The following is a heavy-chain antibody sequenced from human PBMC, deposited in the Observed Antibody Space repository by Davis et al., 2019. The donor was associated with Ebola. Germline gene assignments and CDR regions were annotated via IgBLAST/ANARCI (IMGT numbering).Heavy chain of an antibody. CDR1: GFVFRNYV. CDR2: HGTSGDT. V-gene: IGHV3-23*01. CDR3: AKWTPYFDY. Sequence: GESLKISCAASGFVFRNYVMSWVRRAPGKGLEWVSTHGTSGDTYYADSVKGRFTISRDNSKNTLHLQMDSLRVEDTAIYYCAKWTPYFDYWGQGTLVTVSS. J-gene: IGHJ4*02. D-gene: IGHD3/OR15-3a*01.